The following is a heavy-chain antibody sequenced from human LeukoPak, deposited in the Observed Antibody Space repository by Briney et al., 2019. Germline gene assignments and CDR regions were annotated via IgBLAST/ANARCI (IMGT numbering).Heavy chain of an antibody. J-gene: IGHJ6*03. CDR1: GFSFSDAW. D-gene: IGHD5-18*01. CDR3: ARTTEGGYTYDYFYYYYMDV. Sequence: GSLRLSCAASGFSFSDAWMSWVRQIPGKGLEWIGEINHRGSTNYNPSLKSRVTISVDSSKNQFSLKLSSVTAADTAVYYCARTTEGGYTYDYFYYYYMDVWGKGTTVTISS. V-gene: IGHV4-4*02. CDR2: INHRGST.